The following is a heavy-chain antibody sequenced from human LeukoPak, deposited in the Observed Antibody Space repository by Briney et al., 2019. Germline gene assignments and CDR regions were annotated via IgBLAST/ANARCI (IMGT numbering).Heavy chain of an antibody. D-gene: IGHD6-19*01. Sequence: PSETLSLTCTVSGGSISSYYWSWIRQPPGKGLEWIGSIYYSGSTYYNPSLKSRVTISVDTSKNQFSLKLSSVTAADTAVYYCARGASGWYDGYYFDYWGQGTLVTVSS. CDR1: GGSISSYY. CDR3: ARGASGWYDGYYFDY. CDR2: IYYSGST. V-gene: IGHV4-59*05. J-gene: IGHJ4*02.